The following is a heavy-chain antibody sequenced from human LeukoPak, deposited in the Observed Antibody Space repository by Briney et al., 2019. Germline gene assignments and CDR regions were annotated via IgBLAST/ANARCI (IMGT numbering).Heavy chain of an antibody. D-gene: IGHD3-10*01. V-gene: IGHV4-34*01. CDR1: GGSFSGYY. CDR3: ARFGLPPYYYYMDV. Sequence: SGTLSLTCAVYGGSFSGYYWSWIRQPPGKGLEWIGDMNHSGSANYNPSLKSRVAISVDTSKNQFSLNLSSVTAADTAVYYCARFGLPPYYYYMDVWGKGTTVTVSS. J-gene: IGHJ6*03. CDR2: MNHSGSA.